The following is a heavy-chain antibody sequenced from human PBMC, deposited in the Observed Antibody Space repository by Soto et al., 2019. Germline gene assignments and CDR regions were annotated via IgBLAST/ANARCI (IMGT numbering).Heavy chain of an antibody. J-gene: IGHJ4*02. D-gene: IGHD4-17*01. CDR3: ARAGDYGDHAVDY. V-gene: IGHV4-34*01. CDR2: INHSGST. CDR1: GGSFSGYY. Sequence: SETLSLTCAVYGGSFSGYYWSWIRQPPGKGLEWIGEINHSGSTNYNPSLKSRVTISVDTSKNQFSLKLSSVTAADTAVYYCARAGDYGDHAVDYWGQGTLVTVSS.